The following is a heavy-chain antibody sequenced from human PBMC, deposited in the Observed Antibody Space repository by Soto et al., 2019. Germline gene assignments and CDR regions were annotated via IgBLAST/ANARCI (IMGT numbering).Heavy chain of an antibody. CDR1: GGSISSYY. J-gene: IGHJ3*02. CDR3: ATIYSGSYYGAFDI. Sequence: PSETLSLTCTVSGGSISSYYWSWIRQPPGKGLEWIGYIYYSESTNYNPSLKSRVTISVDTSKNQFSLKLSSVTAADTAVYYCATIYSGSYYGAFDIWGQGTMVTVSS. D-gene: IGHD1-26*01. V-gene: IGHV4-59*08. CDR2: IYYSEST.